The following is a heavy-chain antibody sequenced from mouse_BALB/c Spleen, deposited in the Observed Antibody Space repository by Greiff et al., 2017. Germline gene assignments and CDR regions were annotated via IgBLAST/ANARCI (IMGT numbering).Heavy chain of an antibody. CDR1: GFTFSSFG. J-gene: IGHJ3*01. CDR2: ISSGSSTI. Sequence: EVMLLESGGGLVQPGGSRKLSCAASGFTFSSFGMHWVRQAPEKGLEWVAYISSGSSTIYYADTVKGRFTISRDNPKNTLFLQMTSLRSEDTAMYYCARGDGSSYWFAYWGQGTLVTVSA. CDR3: ARGDGSSYWFAY. D-gene: IGHD1-1*01. V-gene: IGHV5-17*02.